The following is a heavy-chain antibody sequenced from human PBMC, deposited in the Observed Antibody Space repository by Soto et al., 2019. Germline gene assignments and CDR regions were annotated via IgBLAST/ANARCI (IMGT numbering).Heavy chain of an antibody. CDR2: INSDGSST. Sequence: GGSLRLLCSAPGFNFRRYWMPWVRQAPGKGLVWVSRINSDGSSTSYADSVKGRFTISRDNAKNTLYLQMNSLRAEDTAVYYCARALYSGSYYGYWGQGTLVTVSS. D-gene: IGHD1-26*01. CDR1: GFNFRRYW. CDR3: ARALYSGSYYGY. J-gene: IGHJ4*02. V-gene: IGHV3-74*01.